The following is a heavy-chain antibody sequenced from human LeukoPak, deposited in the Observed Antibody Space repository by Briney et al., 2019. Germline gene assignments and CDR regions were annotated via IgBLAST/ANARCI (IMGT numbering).Heavy chain of an antibody. Sequence: SETLSLTCTVSNGSITSSFFWGWIRQPPGKGLGWIGNMNFSGSTLYNPSLKSRVTISVDTSKNQFSLKLSSVTAADAAVYYCARRQDRGSGFDIWGQGTMVTVSS. CDR1: NGSITSSFF. D-gene: IGHD3-16*01. CDR3: ARRQDRGSGFDI. V-gene: IGHV4-39*01. CDR2: MNFSGST. J-gene: IGHJ3*02.